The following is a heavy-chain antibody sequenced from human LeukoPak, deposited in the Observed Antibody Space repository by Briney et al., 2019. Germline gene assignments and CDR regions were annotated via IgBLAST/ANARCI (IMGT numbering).Heavy chain of an antibody. Sequence: GGSLRLSCAASGFTFSSYWMHWVRQVPGKGLVWVARINPGGSSITYADSVKGRFTISRDNAKNTLYLQMDSLRAEDTGVYYCARSNQADDYWGQGTLVTVSS. V-gene: IGHV3-74*01. CDR3: ARSNQADDY. J-gene: IGHJ4*02. CDR2: INPGGSSI. CDR1: GFTFSSYW. D-gene: IGHD1-14*01.